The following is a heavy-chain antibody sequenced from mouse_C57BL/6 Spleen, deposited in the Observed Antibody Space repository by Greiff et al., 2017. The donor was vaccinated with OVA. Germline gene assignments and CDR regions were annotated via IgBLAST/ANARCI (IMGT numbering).Heavy chain of an antibody. CDR3: ALILVAPSLSY. D-gene: IGHD1-1*01. Sequence: VQLQQSGAELARPGASVKLSCKASGYTFTSYGISWVKQRTGQGLEWIGEIYPRSGNTYYNEKFKGKATLTADKSSSTAYMELRSLTSEDSAVYFCALILVAPSLSYWGQGTTLTVSS. CDR2: IYPRSGNT. V-gene: IGHV1-81*01. J-gene: IGHJ2*01. CDR1: GYTFTSYG.